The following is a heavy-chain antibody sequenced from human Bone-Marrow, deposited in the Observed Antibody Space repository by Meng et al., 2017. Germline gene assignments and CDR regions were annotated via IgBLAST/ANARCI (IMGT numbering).Heavy chain of an antibody. D-gene: IGHD6-13*01. Sequence: QVQLVQSGAEVKKPGASVKVSCKPSGYNFPDYYIHWVRQAPGQGLEWMGRIDPKNGDTHYAQKFQGRVTMTGDTSISTAYMDLSGPRSDDTAVYYCARDEDISAAGKLFGDYWGQGTLVTVSS. J-gene: IGHJ4*02. CDR1: GYNFPDYY. CDR2: IDPKNGDT. V-gene: IGHV1-2*06. CDR3: ARDEDISAAGKLFGDY.